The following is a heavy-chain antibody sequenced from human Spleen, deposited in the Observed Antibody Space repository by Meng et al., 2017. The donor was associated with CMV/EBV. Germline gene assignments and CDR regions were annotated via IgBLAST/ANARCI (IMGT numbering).Heavy chain of an antibody. J-gene: IGHJ3*02. CDR3: ARGRRVGHDAFDI. CDR2: ISSSSSYI. CDR1: GFTFSSYS. D-gene: IGHD1-26*01. Sequence: GESLKISCAASGFTFSSYSMNWVRQAPGKGLEWVSSISSSSSYIYYADSVKGRFTISRDNAKNSLYLQMNSLRAEDTAVYYCARGRRVGHDAFDIWGQRTMVTVSS. V-gene: IGHV3-21*01.